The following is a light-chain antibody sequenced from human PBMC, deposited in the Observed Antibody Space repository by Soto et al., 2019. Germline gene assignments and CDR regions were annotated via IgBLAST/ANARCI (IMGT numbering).Light chain of an antibody. CDR1: TSNIGAPYD. Sequence: QSALTQPPSVSGAPGQRVSISCTGSTSNIGAPYDVHWYQHLPGTAPKLLIYGNSNRPSGVPDRFSGSKSGTSASLAITGLQAEDEADYYCQSYDNSLSVYVFGTGTKVTV. V-gene: IGLV1-40*01. CDR3: QSYDNSLSVYV. CDR2: GNS. J-gene: IGLJ1*01.